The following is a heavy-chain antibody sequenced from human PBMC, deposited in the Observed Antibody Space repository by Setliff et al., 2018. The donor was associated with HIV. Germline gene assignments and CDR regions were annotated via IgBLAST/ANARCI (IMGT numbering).Heavy chain of an antibody. J-gene: IGHJ6*03. D-gene: IGHD1-20*01. Sequence: SETLSLTCTVSGGSISSGDYFLSWIRQAPGKGLEWIGCIYYSGSAYYNPSLKSRVTISVDTSKNQFSLKLSSVTAADTAVYYCARGIGTRYNYYMDVWGIGTTVTVSS. V-gene: IGHV4-30-4*08. CDR2: IYYSGSA. CDR3: ARGIGTRYNYYMDV. CDR1: GGSISSGDYF.